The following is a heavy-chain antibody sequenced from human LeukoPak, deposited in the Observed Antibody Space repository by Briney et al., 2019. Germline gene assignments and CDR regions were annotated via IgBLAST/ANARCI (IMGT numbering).Heavy chain of an antibody. CDR3: AKARIQLHYYYGMDV. J-gene: IGHJ6*02. V-gene: IGHV3-30-3*01. CDR2: ISYDGSNK. Sequence: PGGSLRLSCAASGFTFSSYAMHWVRQAPGKGLEWVAVISYDGSNKYYADSVKGRFTISRDNSKNTLYLQMNSLRAEDTAVYYCAKARIQLHYYYGMDVWGQGTTVTVSS. CDR1: GFTFSSYA. D-gene: IGHD5-18*01.